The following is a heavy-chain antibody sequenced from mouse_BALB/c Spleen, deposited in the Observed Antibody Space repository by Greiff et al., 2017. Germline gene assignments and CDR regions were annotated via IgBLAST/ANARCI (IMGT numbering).Heavy chain of an antibody. D-gene: IGHD1-2*01. CDR3: ARVLRPYAMDY. V-gene: IGHV5-6-3*01. J-gene: IGHJ4*01. CDR1: GFTFSSYG. Sequence: EVMLVESGGGLVQPGGSLKLSCAASGFTFSSYGMSWVRQTPDKRLELVATINSNGGSTYYPDSVKGRFTISRDNAKNTLYLQMSSLKSEDTAMYYCARVLRPYAMDYWGQGTSVTVSS. CDR2: INSNGGST.